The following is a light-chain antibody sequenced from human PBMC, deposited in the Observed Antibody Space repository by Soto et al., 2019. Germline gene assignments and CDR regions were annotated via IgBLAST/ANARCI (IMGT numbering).Light chain of an antibody. J-gene: IGKJ1*01. V-gene: IGKV1-5*03. Sequence: DIQMTQSPSTLPASVGDRVTITCRANQSISAWLAWYQQKPGKAPNLLIYEASRLETGVPSRFSGSGSGTEFTPTISSLQPDDFATYYCQQYNGYRWTFGQGTKVDIK. CDR1: QSISAW. CDR2: EAS. CDR3: QQYNGYRWT.